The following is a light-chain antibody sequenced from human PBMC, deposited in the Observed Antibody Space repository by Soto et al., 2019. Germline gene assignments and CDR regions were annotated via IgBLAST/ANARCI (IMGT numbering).Light chain of an antibody. J-gene: IGKJ4*01. Sequence: EIVMTQSPGTLSLSPGERATLSCRASQSVGRDFLAWYQHKPGQAPRLLIHRASSMATGIPDRFSGSGSGTDFILTISRLEPEDFALYYRQQYASSPLTFGGGTKVEIK. V-gene: IGKV3-20*01. CDR1: QSVGRDF. CDR2: RAS. CDR3: QQYASSPLT.